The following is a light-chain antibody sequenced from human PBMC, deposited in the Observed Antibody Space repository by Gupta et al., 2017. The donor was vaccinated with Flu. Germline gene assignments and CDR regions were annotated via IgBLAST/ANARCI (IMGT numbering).Light chain of an antibody. Sequence: DIQMTQSPSSLSASVGDRVTITCRASQSISSYLNWYQQKPGKAPKRLIYAASSLQSGVPSRFSGSGSGTDFTLTISILQPEDFATYYCQQSYSTFITFGQGTRLEIK. CDR1: QSISSY. CDR3: QQSYSTFIT. J-gene: IGKJ5*01. CDR2: AAS. V-gene: IGKV1-39*01.